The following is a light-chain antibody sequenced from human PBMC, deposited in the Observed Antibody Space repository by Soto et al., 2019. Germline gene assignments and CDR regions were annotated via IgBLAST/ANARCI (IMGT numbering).Light chain of an antibody. CDR3: STYTSSSTLYV. Sequence: QSVLTQPASVSGSPGQSITISCTGISSDVGGYKYVSWYQHYPGKAPKLMIYDVSNRPSGVSNRFSGSKSGNTASLTISGLQAEDEADYYCSTYTSSSTLYVFGTGTKVTVL. V-gene: IGLV2-14*03. J-gene: IGLJ1*01. CDR2: DVS. CDR1: SSDVGGYKY.